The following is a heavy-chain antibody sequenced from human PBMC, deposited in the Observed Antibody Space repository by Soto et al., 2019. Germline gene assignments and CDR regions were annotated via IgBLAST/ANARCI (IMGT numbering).Heavy chain of an antibody. CDR1: GFTFSSYS. J-gene: IGHJ6*02. CDR2: ISSSSSYI. CDR3: ARVRGVITPYGMDV. D-gene: IGHD3-10*01. Sequence: EVQLVESGGGLVKPGGSLRLSCAASGFTFSSYSMNWVRQAPGKGLEWVSSISSSSSYIYYADSVKGRFTISRDNAKNSLYLQMNSLSAEDTAVYYCARVRGVITPYGMDVWGQGTTVTVSS. V-gene: IGHV3-21*01.